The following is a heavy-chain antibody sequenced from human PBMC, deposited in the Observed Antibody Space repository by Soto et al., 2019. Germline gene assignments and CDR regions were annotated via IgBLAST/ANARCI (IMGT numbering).Heavy chain of an antibody. V-gene: IGHV1-69*01. D-gene: IGHD3-22*01. Sequence: QVQLVQSGAEVKKPGSSVKVSCKASGGTISNNVINWVRQAPGQGLEWMGGIIPLFVSANYAPKFQDRVTISADEFAYTVYMELTSLRSEDTAMYYCARHSDSSGYYFDFWGQGTLVTVSS. CDR3: ARHSDSSGYYFDF. CDR2: IIPLFVSA. J-gene: IGHJ4*02. CDR1: GGTISNNV.